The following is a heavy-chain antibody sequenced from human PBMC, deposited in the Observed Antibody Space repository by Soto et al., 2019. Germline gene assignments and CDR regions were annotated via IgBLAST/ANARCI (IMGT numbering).Heavy chain of an antibody. CDR3: ARKGVAFDY. Sequence: VQLVQSGGGLVQPGGSLRLSCAASGFTFSSYSMNWVRQAPGKGLEWISYISTTSSSIYYADSVKGRFTISRDNAKNSLFPQMNSLRDEDTAVYYCARKGVAFDYWGQGALVTVSS. V-gene: IGHV3-48*02. CDR1: GFTFSSYS. CDR2: ISTTSSSI. D-gene: IGHD3-3*01. J-gene: IGHJ4*02.